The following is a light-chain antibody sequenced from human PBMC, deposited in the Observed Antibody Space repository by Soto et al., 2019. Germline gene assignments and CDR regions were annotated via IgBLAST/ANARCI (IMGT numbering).Light chain of an antibody. CDR3: QSYDGRLSGYV. V-gene: IGLV1-40*01. J-gene: IGLJ1*01. CDR2: ANS. Sequence: QSVLTQPASASGTPGQTVTISCSGGTSNIGTNSIAWYQHLPGTAPKLLIYANSNRPSGVPDRFSGSKSGTSASLAITGLQAEDEADYYCQSYDGRLSGYVFGTGTKVTVL. CDR1: TSNIGTNSI.